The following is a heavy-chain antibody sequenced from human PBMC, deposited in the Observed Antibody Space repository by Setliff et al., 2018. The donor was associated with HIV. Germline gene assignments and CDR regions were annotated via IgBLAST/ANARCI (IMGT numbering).Heavy chain of an antibody. V-gene: IGHV3-21*01. Sequence: GESLRLSCAASGFTFSSYSMNWVRQAPGKGLEWVSSISSSSSYIYYADSVKGRFTISRDNAKNSLYLQMNSLRAEDTAVYYCAREPGGHCSGGSCYGYWGQGTLVTVSS. CDR1: GFTFSSYS. CDR2: ISSSSSYI. D-gene: IGHD2-15*01. J-gene: IGHJ4*02. CDR3: AREPGGHCSGGSCYGY.